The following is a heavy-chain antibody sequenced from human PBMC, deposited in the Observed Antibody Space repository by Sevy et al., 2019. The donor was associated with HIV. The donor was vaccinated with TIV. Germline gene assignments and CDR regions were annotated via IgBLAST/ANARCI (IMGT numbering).Heavy chain of an antibody. Sequence: GGSRRLSCAASGFTFSSYSMNWVRQAPGKGLEWVSYISSSSSTIYYADSVKGRFTISRDNAKNLLYLQMNSLRDEDTAVYYCASRERGGGDTALGYWGQGTLVTVSS. J-gene: IGHJ4*02. V-gene: IGHV3-48*02. CDR1: GFTFSSYS. CDR3: ASRERGGGDTALGY. CDR2: ISSSSSTI. D-gene: IGHD5-18*01.